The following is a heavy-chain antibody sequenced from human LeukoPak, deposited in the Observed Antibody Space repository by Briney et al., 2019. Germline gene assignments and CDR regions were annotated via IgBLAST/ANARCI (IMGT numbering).Heavy chain of an antibody. CDR1: GYTFTSYG. CDR3: AREGPSTSCLTSRYDAFDI. V-gene: IGHV1-18*01. CDR2: ISAYNGNT. D-gene: IGHD2-2*01. Sequence: ASVKVSCKASGYTFTSYGISWVRQAPGQGLEWMGWISAYNGNTNYAQKLQGRVTMTTDTSTSTAYMELRSLRSDDTAVYYCAREGPSTSCLTSRYDAFDIWGQGTMVTVSS. J-gene: IGHJ3*02.